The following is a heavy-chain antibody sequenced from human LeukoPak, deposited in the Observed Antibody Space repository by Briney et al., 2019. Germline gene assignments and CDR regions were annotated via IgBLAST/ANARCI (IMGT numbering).Heavy chain of an antibody. CDR2: IDYSGST. CDR1: GDSSYNSVYY. J-gene: IGHJ4*02. Sequence: SETLSLTCTVSGDSSYNSVYYWGWIRQPPGKGLEWIGSIDYSGSTYYNPSLKSRVTISVDTSKNQFSLKLSSVTAADTAVYYCARDPSGSYHGGFDYWGQGTLVTVSS. V-gene: IGHV4-39*02. CDR3: ARDPSGSYHGGFDY. D-gene: IGHD1-26*01.